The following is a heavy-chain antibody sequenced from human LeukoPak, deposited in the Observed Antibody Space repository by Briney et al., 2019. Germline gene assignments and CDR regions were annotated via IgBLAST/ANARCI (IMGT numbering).Heavy chain of an antibody. J-gene: IGHJ4*02. D-gene: IGHD1-26*01. CDR1: GYTFTGYY. V-gene: IGHV1-2*02. CDR3: ASHNGNYLSAPDY. Sequence: GASVKVSCKASGYTFTGYYIHWVRQAPGQGLEWMGWINHNSGGTNYAQKFQGRVTMTTDTSISTAYMELSRLRSDDTAMYYCASHNGNYLSAPDYWGQGTLVTVSS. CDR2: INHNSGGT.